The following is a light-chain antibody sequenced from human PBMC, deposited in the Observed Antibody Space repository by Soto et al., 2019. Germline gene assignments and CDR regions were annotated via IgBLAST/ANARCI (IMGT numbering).Light chain of an antibody. V-gene: IGKV3-20*01. Sequence: ILTQSPATVSLSPGERATLSCRASQSISNSYLFWYQQKPGQAPRLLIYGTSSRATGVPDRFSGSGSGTDFTLTISRLEPEDVAVYYCQHYGSSPLFTFGPGTKVDFK. CDR1: QSISNSY. J-gene: IGKJ3*01. CDR3: QHYGSSPLFT. CDR2: GTS.